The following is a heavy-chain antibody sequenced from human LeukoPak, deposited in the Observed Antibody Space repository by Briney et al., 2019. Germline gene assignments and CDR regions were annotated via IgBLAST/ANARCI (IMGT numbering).Heavy chain of an antibody. CDR1: GFSVINYY. CDR3: ARLLGIYYFDY. J-gene: IGHJ4*02. CDR2: IYSGGTT. D-gene: IGHD3-3*02. V-gene: IGHV3-53*01. Sequence: TGGSLRLSCAASGFSVINYYMSWVRQAPGKGLEWVSAIYSGGTTYYADSVKGRFTISRDDSKNTVFLQMNSLRAEDTAEYFCARLLGIYYFDYWGRGTPVTVSS.